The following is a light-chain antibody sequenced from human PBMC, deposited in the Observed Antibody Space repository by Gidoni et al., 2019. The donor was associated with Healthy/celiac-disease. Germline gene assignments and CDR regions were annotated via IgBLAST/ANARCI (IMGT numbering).Light chain of an antibody. CDR2: GAS. V-gene: IGKV3-20*01. CDR1: QSVSSSY. Sequence: IVLTPSLATLSLSPGERATFPCRASQSVSSSYLAWYQQKPGQAPRLLIYGASSRATGIPDRFSGSGSGTDFTLTISRLEPEDFAVYYCQQYGSSPRLTFGGGTKVEIK. CDR3: QQYGSSPRLT. J-gene: IGKJ4*01.